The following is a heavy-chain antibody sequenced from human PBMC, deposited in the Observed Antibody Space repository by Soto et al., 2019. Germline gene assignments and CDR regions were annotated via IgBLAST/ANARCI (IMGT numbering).Heavy chain of an antibody. CDR2: ISGSSSTI. J-gene: IGHJ4*02. CDR3: ARDRYYGSGSYRCFDN. V-gene: IGHV3-48*01. D-gene: IGHD3-10*01. CDR1: GFTFSSYS. Sequence: EVQVVESGGGLVQPGGSLRLSCAASGFTFSSYSMNWVRQAPGKGLEWVSYISGSSSTIYYADSVKGRFTISRDNAKNSLFLQMNSLRAEDTAVYYCARDRYYGSGSYRCFDNWGQGALVTVSS.